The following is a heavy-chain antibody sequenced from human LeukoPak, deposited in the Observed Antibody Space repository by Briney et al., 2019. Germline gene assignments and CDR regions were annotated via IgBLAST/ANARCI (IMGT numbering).Heavy chain of an antibody. CDR3: AASIAVAGTPFDY. D-gene: IGHD6-19*01. CDR1: GGSISSYY. J-gene: IGHJ4*02. CDR2: IYYSGST. V-gene: IGHV4-59*01. Sequence: SETLSLTCTVSGGSISSYYWSWIRQPPGKGLEWIGYIYYSGSTNYNPSLKSRVTIAVDTSKNQFSLKLSSVTAADTAVYYCAASIAVAGTPFDYWGQGTLVTVSS.